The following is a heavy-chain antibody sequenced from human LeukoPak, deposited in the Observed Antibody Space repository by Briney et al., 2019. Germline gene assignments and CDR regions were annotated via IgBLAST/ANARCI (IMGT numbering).Heavy chain of an antibody. V-gene: IGHV4-61*08. Sequence: SETLSLTCTVSGASISSGDYYWSWIRQPPGKGLEWIGYIYYSGSTNYNPSLKSRVTISVDTSKNQFSLKLSSVTAADTAVYYCARVFGYSSGWYRGNAFDIWGQGTMVTVSS. CDR3: ARVFGYSSGWYRGNAFDI. CDR2: IYYSGST. D-gene: IGHD6-19*01. CDR1: GASISSGDYY. J-gene: IGHJ3*02.